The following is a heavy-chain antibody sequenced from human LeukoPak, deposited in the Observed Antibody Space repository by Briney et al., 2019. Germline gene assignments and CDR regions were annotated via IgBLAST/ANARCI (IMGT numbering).Heavy chain of an antibody. J-gene: IGHJ4*02. CDR3: ARLSGSGSYISDFDY. Sequence: GASVKVSCKASGYTFTGYYMHWVRQAPGQGLEWMGRINPNSGGTNYAQKFQGRVTMTRDTSISTAYMELSRLRSDDTAVYYCARLSGSGSYISDFDYWGQGTLVTASS. CDR1: GYTFTGYY. D-gene: IGHD3-10*01. V-gene: IGHV1-2*06. CDR2: INPNSGGT.